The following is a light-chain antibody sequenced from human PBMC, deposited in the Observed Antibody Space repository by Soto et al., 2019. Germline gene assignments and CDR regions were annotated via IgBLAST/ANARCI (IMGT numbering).Light chain of an antibody. J-gene: IGLJ3*02. Sequence: QSALTQPPSASGSPGQSVTISCSGTSSDVGDYNFVSWYQQPPGKAPKLMIYDVNKRPSGVPDRFSGSKSGNTASLTVSGLQAEDDADYYCSSYAGSNNWAFGGGTKLTVL. CDR1: SSDVGDYNF. CDR3: SSYAGSNNWA. CDR2: DVN. V-gene: IGLV2-8*01.